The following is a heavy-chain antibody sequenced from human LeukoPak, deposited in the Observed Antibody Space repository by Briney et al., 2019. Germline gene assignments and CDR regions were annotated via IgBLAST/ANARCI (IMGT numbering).Heavy chain of an antibody. D-gene: IGHD4-23*01. V-gene: IGHV4-38-2*01. CDR2: IYHSGST. Sequence: PSETLSLTCAVSGYSISSAYYWVWIRQPPGKGLEWIGTIYHSGSTYYNPSLESRVSLSVDTSKNQFSLMLTSVTAADTVVYYCARTRWDSGSYYYMDVWGKGTTVTVSS. J-gene: IGHJ6*03. CDR3: ARTRWDSGSYYYMDV. CDR1: GYSISSAYY.